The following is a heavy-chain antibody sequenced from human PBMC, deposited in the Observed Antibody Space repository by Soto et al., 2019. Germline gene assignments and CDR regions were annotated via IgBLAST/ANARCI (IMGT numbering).Heavy chain of an antibody. CDR2: IKQDGSEK. CDR3: ARMKGFDV. CDR1: GFIFSNYW. J-gene: IGHJ3*01. V-gene: IGHV3-7*03. Sequence: GGSLRLSCAASGFIFSNYWMSWVRQAPGKGLEWVANIKQDGSEKLYVDSVEGRFTISRDNAKNAVYLQMDSLRVEDTAVYYCARMKGFDVWGQGTMVTVS.